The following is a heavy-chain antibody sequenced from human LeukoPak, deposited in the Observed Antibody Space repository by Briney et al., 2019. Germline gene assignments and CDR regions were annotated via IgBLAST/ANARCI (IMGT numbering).Heavy chain of an antibody. CDR2: IKQDGSEK. CDR3: ARDGVRGYYDSSGYYYPGAENWFDP. Sequence: GGSLRLSCAASGFTFSSYAMSWVRQAPGKGLEWVANIKQDGSEKYYVDSVKGRSTISRDNAKNSLYLQMNSLRAEDTAVYYCARDGVRGYYDSSGYYYPGAENWFDPWGQGTLVTVSS. J-gene: IGHJ5*02. V-gene: IGHV3-7*01. D-gene: IGHD3-22*01. CDR1: GFTFSSYA.